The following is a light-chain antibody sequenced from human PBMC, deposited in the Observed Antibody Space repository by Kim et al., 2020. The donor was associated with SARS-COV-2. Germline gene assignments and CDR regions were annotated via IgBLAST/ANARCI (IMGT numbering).Light chain of an antibody. V-gene: IGKV1-39*01. Sequence: DIQMTQSPSSLSASVGDRVTITCRASQSMSTYLNWYQQKPGKAPNLLIYAASNLQSGVPTRFSGSGSGTDFTLTISSLQPEDFATYYCQQTYRTPFTFGGGTKVEIK. J-gene: IGKJ4*01. CDR3: QQTYRTPFT. CDR2: AAS. CDR1: QSMSTY.